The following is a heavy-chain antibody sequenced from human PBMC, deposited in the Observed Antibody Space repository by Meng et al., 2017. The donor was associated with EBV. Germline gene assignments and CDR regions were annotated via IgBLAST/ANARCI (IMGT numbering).Heavy chain of an antibody. CDR3: ARRGGVADWFDP. CDR1: GYTFTSYA. D-gene: IGHD2-15*01. Sequence: QVQVVQSGAEVKKPGASVKVSCKASGYTFTSYAMHWVRQAPGQRLEWMGWINAGNGNTKYSQKFQGRVTITRDTSASTAYMELSSLRSEDTAVYYCARRGGVADWFDPWGQGTLVTASS. V-gene: IGHV1-3*01. CDR2: INAGNGNT. J-gene: IGHJ5*02.